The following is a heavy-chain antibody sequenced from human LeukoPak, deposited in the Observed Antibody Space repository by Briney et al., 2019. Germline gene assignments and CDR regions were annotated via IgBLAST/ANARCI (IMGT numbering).Heavy chain of an antibody. D-gene: IGHD6-13*01. Sequence: SETLSLTCAVYGGSFSGYYWSWIRQPPGKGLEWIGEINHSGSTNYNPSLKSRVTTSVDTSKNQFSLKLSSVTAADTAVYYCARGLNRIAAAGPPKYYYYMDVWGKGTTVTVSS. J-gene: IGHJ6*03. CDR1: GGSFSGYY. CDR3: ARGLNRIAAAGPPKYYYYMDV. CDR2: INHSGST. V-gene: IGHV4-34*01.